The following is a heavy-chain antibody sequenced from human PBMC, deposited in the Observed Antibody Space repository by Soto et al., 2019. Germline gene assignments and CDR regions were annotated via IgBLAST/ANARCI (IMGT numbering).Heavy chain of an antibody. CDR2: IYYSGST. D-gene: IGHD3-3*01. Sequence: PSETLSLTCTVSGGSVSSGSYYWSWIRQPPGKGLEWIGYIYYSGSTNYNPSLKSRVTISVDTSKNQFSLKLSSVTAADTAVYYCARKTRFLEWLFDYWGQGTLVTVSS. V-gene: IGHV4-61*01. J-gene: IGHJ4*02. CDR1: GGSVSSGSYY. CDR3: ARKTRFLEWLFDY.